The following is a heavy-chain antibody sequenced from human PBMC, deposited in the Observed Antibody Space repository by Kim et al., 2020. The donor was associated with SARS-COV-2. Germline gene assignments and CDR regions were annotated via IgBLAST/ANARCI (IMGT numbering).Heavy chain of an antibody. D-gene: IGHD1-26*01. CDR2: INSDGSDT. Sequence: GGSLRLSCEASAFTFSTYWMHWVRQVPGKGLVWVSRINSDGSDTNYADSVKGRFTISRDNAKNTLYLQMNSLRAEDTAVYYCARVGPFWYFDLWGRGTLVTVSS. CDR3: ARVGPFWYFDL. J-gene: IGHJ2*01. V-gene: IGHV3-74*01. CDR1: AFTFSTYW.